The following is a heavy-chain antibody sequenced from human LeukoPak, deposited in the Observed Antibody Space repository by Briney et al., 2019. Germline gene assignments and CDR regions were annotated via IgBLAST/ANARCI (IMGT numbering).Heavy chain of an antibody. Sequence: GGSLRLSCAASGFTFSSYSMNWVRQAPGKGLEWVSSISSSSSYTYYADSVKGRFTISRDNAKNSLYLQMNSLRAEDTAVYYCAWDYYMDVWGKGTTVTVSS. CDR1: GFTFSSYS. V-gene: IGHV3-21*01. CDR3: AWDYYMDV. CDR2: ISSSSSYT. J-gene: IGHJ6*03.